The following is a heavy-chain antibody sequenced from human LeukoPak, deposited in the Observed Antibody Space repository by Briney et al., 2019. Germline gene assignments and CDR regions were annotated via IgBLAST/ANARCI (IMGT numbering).Heavy chain of an antibody. Sequence: VGCLRPSRAASGLTVSSKYMSWVRQALGKRLEWVSVIYSGGSTFYADSGKGRFTISRDNSKNTLYLQMNSLRAEDTAVYYCARRTRSGYCYDYWGQGTLVTVSS. D-gene: IGHD3-22*01. CDR3: ARRTRSGYCYDY. CDR1: GLTVSSKY. V-gene: IGHV3-53*01. CDR2: IYSGGST. J-gene: IGHJ4*02.